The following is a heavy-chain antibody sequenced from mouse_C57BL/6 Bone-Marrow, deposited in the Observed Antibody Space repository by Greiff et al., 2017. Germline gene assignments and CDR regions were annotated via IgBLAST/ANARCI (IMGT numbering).Heavy chain of an antibody. Sequence: QVQLQQSGAELARPGASVKLSCKASGYTFTSYGISWVKQRTGQGLEWIGEIYPRSDNTYYNEKFKGKATLTADKSSSTAYMELRSLTSEDSAVYFCARLGFYYSGRGYWYFDVWGTGTTVTVSS. CDR2: IYPRSDNT. V-gene: IGHV1-81*01. CDR1: GYTFTSYG. D-gene: IGHD1-1*01. CDR3: ARLGFYYSGRGYWYFDV. J-gene: IGHJ1*03.